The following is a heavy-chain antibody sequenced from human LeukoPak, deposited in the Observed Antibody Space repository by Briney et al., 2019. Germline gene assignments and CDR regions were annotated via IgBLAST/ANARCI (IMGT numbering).Heavy chain of an antibody. D-gene: IGHD4-23*01. CDR1: GYTFTSYG. CDR3: ARVPGDGVYGGNSAY. CDR2: ISAYNGNT. V-gene: IGHV1-18*01. Sequence: ASVKVSCKASGYTFTSYGISWVRQAPGQGLEWMGWISAYNGNTNYAQKLRGRVTMTTDTSTSTAYMELRSLRSDDTAVYYCARVPGDGVYGGNSAYWGQGTLVTVSS. J-gene: IGHJ4*02.